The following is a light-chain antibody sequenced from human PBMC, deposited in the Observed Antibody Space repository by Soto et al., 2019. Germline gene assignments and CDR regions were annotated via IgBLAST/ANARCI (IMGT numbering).Light chain of an antibody. J-gene: IGLJ2*01. CDR2: RNN. CDR1: SSNIGSNY. Sequence: QSVLTQPPSASGTPGQRVTISCSGSSSNIGSNYVYWYQQLPGTAPKLLIYRNNQRPSGVTDRFSGSKSGTSASLAISGRRSEDEADYYCAAWDDILSGPVFGGGTKLTVL. CDR3: AAWDDILSGPV. V-gene: IGLV1-47*01.